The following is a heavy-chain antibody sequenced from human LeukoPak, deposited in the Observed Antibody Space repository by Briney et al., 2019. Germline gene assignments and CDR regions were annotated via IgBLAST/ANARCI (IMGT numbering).Heavy chain of an antibody. V-gene: IGHV3-48*04. J-gene: IGHJ6*03. Sequence: PGGSLTLSCAASGFTLSSYSINWVRQAPGKGLEWVAYISTTSNTIHYADSVKGRSTISRDNAKTSLYLKMNSLRAEDTAVYYCARDQGYCSRNNYCYYYYMDVWGKGTTVTVSS. D-gene: IGHD2-2*01. CDR2: ISTTSNTI. CDR3: ARDQGYCSRNNYCYYYYMDV. CDR1: GFTLSSYS.